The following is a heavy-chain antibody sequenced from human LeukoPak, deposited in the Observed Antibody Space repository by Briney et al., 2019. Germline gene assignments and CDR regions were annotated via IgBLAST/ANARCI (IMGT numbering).Heavy chain of an antibody. V-gene: IGHV1-58*01. CDR3: AAPNYGGNSGASFDY. CDR2: IVVGSGNT. J-gene: IGHJ4*02. CDR1: GFTFTSSA. D-gene: IGHD4-23*01. Sequence: SVKVSCKASGFTFTSSAVQWVRQARGQRLEWIGWIVVGSGNTNYAQKFQERVTITRDMSTSTAYMGLSSLRSEDTAVYYCAAPNYGGNSGASFDYWGQGTLVTVSS.